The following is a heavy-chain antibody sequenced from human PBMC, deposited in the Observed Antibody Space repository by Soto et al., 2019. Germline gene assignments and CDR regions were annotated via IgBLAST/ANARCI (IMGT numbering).Heavy chain of an antibody. D-gene: IGHD6-19*01. CDR3: AKVTRRVAVAGTNWFDP. CDR1: GFTFSSYA. J-gene: IGHJ5*02. V-gene: IGHV3-23*01. Sequence: EVQLLESGGGLVQPGGSLRLSYAASGFTFSSYAMSWVRQAPGKGLEWVSAISGSGGSTYYADSVKGRFTISRDNSKNTLYLQMNSLRAEDTAVYYCAKVTRRVAVAGTNWFDPWGQGTLVTVSS. CDR2: ISGSGGST.